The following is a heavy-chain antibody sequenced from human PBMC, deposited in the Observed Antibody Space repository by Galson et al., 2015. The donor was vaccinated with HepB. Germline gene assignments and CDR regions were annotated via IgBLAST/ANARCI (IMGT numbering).Heavy chain of an antibody. CDR2: IYYTGNT. D-gene: IGHD2-15*01. V-gene: IGHV4-31*11. Sequence: TLSLTCAVSGASIGIPGYYWSWVRQLPGKGLEWIGYIYYTGNTYYHPSLESRATISQDTSKNQFSLKLSFVTDADTAVYYCARDRRVARPDGMDVWGQGTTVAVSS. J-gene: IGHJ6*02. CDR3: ARDRRVARPDGMDV. CDR1: GASIGIPGYY.